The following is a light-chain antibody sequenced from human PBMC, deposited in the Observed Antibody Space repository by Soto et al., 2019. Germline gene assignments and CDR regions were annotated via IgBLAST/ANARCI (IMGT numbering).Light chain of an antibody. CDR1: QSVICSD. CDR2: AAS. CDR3: HQYGISPPT. Sequence: EVVLTQSPGTLSWSPGEIATLSCRASQSVICSDLAWYQQKPGQAPRLLISAASNRATGTPDRFRGSGSGTDFTLTISSLEPDDFAVFYCHQYGISPPTFGPGTKVAI. J-gene: IGKJ1*01. V-gene: IGKV3-20*01.